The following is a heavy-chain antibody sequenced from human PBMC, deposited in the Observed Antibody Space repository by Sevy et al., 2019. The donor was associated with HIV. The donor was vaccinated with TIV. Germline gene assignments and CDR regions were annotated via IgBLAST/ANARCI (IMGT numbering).Heavy chain of an antibody. Sequence: SETLSLICSVSGGSISSSSYYWGWVRQPPGKGLEWIGSIYYTRTTSYNPSLKSRVTISKDTSENHLSLKLSTMTAADTGVYHGGRPGSLQYNYACDSWGQGTRVTVSS. CDR3: GRPGSLQYNYACDS. D-gene: IGHD5-18*01. V-gene: IGHV4-39*02. CDR1: GGSISSSSYY. CDR2: IYYTRTT. J-gene: IGHJ4*02.